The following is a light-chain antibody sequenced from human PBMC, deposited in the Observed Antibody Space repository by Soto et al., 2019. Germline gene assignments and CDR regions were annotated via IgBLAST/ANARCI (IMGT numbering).Light chain of an antibody. CDR1: SSAVGSYRL. V-gene: IGLV2-14*02. CDR3: SSYTTSGTVV. Sequence: QSALTQPASVSGSPGQSITISCTGSSSAVGSYRLVSWYQHHPGKAPKLLIYEVSNRPSGVSNRFSGSKSGSTASLTISGLQAEDEAGYFCSSYTTSGTVVFGGGTQLTVL. J-gene: IGLJ2*01. CDR2: EVS.